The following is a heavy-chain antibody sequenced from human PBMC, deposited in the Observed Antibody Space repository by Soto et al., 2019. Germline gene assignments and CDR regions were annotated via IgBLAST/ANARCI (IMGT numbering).Heavy chain of an antibody. V-gene: IGHV3-23*01. CDR2: ISGSGGLT. CDR3: AKDPRPGSNYAFDI. D-gene: IGHD4-4*01. J-gene: IGHJ3*02. CDR1: GFTFNSYA. Sequence: PGGSLRLSCAASGFTFNSYAMSWVRQSPGKGLEWVSAISGSGGLTYYADSVEGRFTISRDNSKNTLYLQMNSLRAEDTAVYYCAKDPRPGSNYAFDIWGQGTMVTVSS.